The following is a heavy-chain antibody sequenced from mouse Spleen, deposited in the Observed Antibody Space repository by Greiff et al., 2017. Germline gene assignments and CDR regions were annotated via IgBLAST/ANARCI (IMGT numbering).Heavy chain of an antibody. V-gene: IGHV1-50*01. D-gene: IGHD4-1*01. CDR1: GSTFTSYG. Sequence: QVQLQQPGAELVKPGASVKLSCKASGSTFTSYGMQWVKQRPGQGLEWIGEIDPSDSYTNYNQKFKGKATLTVDTSSSTAYMQLSSLTSEDSAVYYCAFLGPFAYWGQGTLVTVSA. J-gene: IGHJ3*01. CDR2: IDPSDSYT. CDR3: AFLGPFAY.